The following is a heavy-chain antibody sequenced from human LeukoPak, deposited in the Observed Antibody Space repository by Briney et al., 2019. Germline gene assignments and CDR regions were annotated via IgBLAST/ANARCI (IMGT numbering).Heavy chain of an antibody. CDR3: ARDAVDSSSWYDYYYYGMDV. J-gene: IGHJ6*02. CDR1: GYTFTSYG. CDR2: ISAYNGNT. V-gene: IGHV1-18*01. D-gene: IGHD6-13*01. Sequence: ASVKVSCKASGYTFTSYGISWVRQAPGQGLEWMGWISAYNGNTNYAQKLQGRVTMTTDTSTSTAYMELRSLRSDDTAVYYCARDAVDSSSWYDYYYYGMDVWGQGTTVTVSS.